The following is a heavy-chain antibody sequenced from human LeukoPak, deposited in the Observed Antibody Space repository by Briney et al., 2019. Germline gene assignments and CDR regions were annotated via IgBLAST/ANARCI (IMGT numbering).Heavy chain of an antibody. V-gene: IGHV5-51*01. J-gene: IGHJ3*01. CDR1: GYIFTIYW. D-gene: IGHD3-10*01. CDR2: IYPGDSNT. Sequence: LGESLKFSCTGSGYIFTIYWIAWVRQLPGRGLEWMGVIYPGDSNTIYNPSFQGQVTISADKSITTAYLQWSSLKASDTAMYYCARLNHGSQIRGNGFDVWGQGTMVTVSP. CDR3: ARLNHGSQIRGNGFDV.